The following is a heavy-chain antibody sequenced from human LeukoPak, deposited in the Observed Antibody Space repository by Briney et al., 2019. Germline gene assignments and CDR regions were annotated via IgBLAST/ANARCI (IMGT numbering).Heavy chain of an antibody. Sequence: GGSLRLSCAASGFTFSSYAMSWVRQAPGKGLEWVSAISGSGGSTYYADSVKGRFTISRDNSKNTLYLQMNSLRAEDTAVYYCAKAIAAAGYYHYGMDVWGQGTTVTVSS. J-gene: IGHJ6*02. CDR1: GFTFSSYA. V-gene: IGHV3-23*01. CDR3: AKAIAAAGYYHYGMDV. D-gene: IGHD6-13*01. CDR2: ISGSGGST.